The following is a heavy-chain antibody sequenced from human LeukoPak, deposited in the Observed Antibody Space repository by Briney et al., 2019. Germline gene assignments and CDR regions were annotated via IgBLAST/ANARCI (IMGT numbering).Heavy chain of an antibody. CDR1: GYTFTGYY. Sequence: ASVKVSCKASGYTFTGYYMHWVRQAPGQGLEWMGWINPNSGGTNYAQKFQGRVTMTRDRSISTAYMELSRLRSDDTAVYYCARENYGGNSVFDYWGQGTLVTVSS. CDR2: INPNSGGT. J-gene: IGHJ4*02. V-gene: IGHV1-2*02. D-gene: IGHD4-23*01. CDR3: ARENYGGNSVFDY.